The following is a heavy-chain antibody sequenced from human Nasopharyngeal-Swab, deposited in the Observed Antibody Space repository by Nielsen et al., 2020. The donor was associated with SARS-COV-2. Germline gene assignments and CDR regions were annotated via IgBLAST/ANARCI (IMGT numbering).Heavy chain of an antibody. CDR2: ISSSSSYI. D-gene: IGHD6-13*01. CDR3: ARVAGLIAAAGDY. J-gene: IGHJ4*02. Sequence: VRQAPGKGLEWVSSISSSSSYIYYADSVKGRFTISRDNAKNSLYLQMNSLRAEDTAVYYCARVAGLIAAAGDYWGQGTLVPSP. V-gene: IGHV3-21*01.